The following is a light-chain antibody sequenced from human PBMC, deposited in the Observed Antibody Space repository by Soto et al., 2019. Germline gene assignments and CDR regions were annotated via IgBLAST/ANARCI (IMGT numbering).Light chain of an antibody. CDR2: GAS. CDR1: QSVSNSY. Sequence: EIVLTQSPGTLSLSPGERATLSCRASQSVSNSYLAWYQQKPGQALRLLIYGASSRATGIPDRFSGSGSGTDFTLTISRLEPEDFAVYYCQQYRISPRTFGQGTKLEIK. V-gene: IGKV3-20*01. J-gene: IGKJ2*01. CDR3: QQYRISPRT.